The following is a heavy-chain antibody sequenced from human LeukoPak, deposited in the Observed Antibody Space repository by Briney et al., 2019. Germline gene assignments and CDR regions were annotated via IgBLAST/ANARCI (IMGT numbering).Heavy chain of an antibody. J-gene: IGHJ4*02. V-gene: IGHV3-30*02. CDR3: ARGDYYGSGLDS. D-gene: IGHD3-10*01. CDR2: IAYGGSNK. Sequence: XWVAFIAYGGSNKYYGDSVKGRFTISRDNSKNTLYLQINSLRAEDTAVYYCARGDYYGSGLDSWGQGTLVTVSS.